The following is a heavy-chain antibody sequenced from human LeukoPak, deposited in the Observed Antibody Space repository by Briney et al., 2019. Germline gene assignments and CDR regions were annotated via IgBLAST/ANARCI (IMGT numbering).Heavy chain of an antibody. J-gene: IGHJ4*02. D-gene: IGHD2-15*01. CDR3: GRGWGEKGRCRGGTCNNPEFDY. CDR1: GFTVINNY. V-gene: IGHV3-53*01. CDR2: IYSGGTT. Sequence: GGSLRLSCAAPGFTVINNYMTWVRQAPGKGLEWVSAIYSGGTTHYADSVKGRITISRDNAGDSLYMQMNSLRVEETAVYYCGRGWGEKGRCRGGTCNNPEFDYWGQGTLVTVSS.